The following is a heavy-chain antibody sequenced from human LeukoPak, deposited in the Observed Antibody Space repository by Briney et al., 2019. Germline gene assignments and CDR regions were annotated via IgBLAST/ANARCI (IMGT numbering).Heavy chain of an antibody. CDR1: GGTFSTYA. D-gene: IGHD3-16*02. Sequence: SVKVSCKASGGTFSTYAISWVRQAPGQGLEWMGGIIPIFGASNYAQKLQGRVTMTTDTSTSTAYMELRSLRSDDTAVYYCATNMITFGGVIVDWFDPWGQGTLVTVSS. CDR2: IIPIFGAS. J-gene: IGHJ5*02. V-gene: IGHV1-69*05. CDR3: ATNMITFGGVIVDWFDP.